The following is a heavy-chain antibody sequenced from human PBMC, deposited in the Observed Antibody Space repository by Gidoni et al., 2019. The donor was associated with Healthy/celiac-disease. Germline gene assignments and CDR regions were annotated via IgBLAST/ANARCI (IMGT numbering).Heavy chain of an antibody. J-gene: IGHJ4*02. CDR3: ARANTLDCSGGSCYFFDY. CDR1: GFTFSDHY. Sequence: EVQLVESGGGLVQPGGSLRLSCAASGFTFSDHYMDWVRQAPGKGLEWVGRTRNKANSYTTEYAASVKGRFTISRDDSKNSLYLQMNSLKTEDTAVYYCARANTLDCSGGSCYFFDYWGQGTLVTVSS. D-gene: IGHD2-15*01. V-gene: IGHV3-72*01. CDR2: TRNKANSYTT.